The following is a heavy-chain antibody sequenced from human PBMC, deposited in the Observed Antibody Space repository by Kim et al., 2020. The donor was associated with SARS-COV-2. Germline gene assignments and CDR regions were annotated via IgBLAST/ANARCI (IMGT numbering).Heavy chain of an antibody. D-gene: IGHD3-22*01. Sequence: GGSLRLSCAASGFTFSSYAMHWVRQAPGKGLEWVAVISYDGSNKYYADSVKGRFTISRDNSKNTLYLQMNSLRAEDTAVYYCARGHSYYDSSGYYDFDYWGQGTLVTVSS. CDR1: GFTFSSYA. V-gene: IGHV3-30-3*01. J-gene: IGHJ4*02. CDR3: ARGHSYYDSSGYYDFDY. CDR2: ISYDGSNK.